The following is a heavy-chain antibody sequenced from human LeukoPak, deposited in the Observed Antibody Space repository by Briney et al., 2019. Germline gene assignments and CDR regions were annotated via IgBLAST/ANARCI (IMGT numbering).Heavy chain of an antibody. Sequence: GGSLRLSCAASGFTVSSNYMSWVRQAPGKGLEWVSVIYSGGSTYYADSVKGRFTISRDNSKNTLYLQMNSLRAEDTAVYYCARGGCSSASCYTDYLDYWGQGTLVTVSS. V-gene: IGHV3-53*01. J-gene: IGHJ4*02. CDR3: ARGGCSSASCYTDYLDY. CDR1: GFTVSSNY. D-gene: IGHD2-2*02. CDR2: IYSGGST.